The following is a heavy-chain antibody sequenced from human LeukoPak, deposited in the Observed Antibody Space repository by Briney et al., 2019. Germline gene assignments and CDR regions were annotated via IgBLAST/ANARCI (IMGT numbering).Heavy chain of an antibody. CDR3: AREPGIAAAGTDY. CDR1: GYTFTGYY. V-gene: IGHV1-2*02. CDR2: INPNSGGT. D-gene: IGHD6-13*01. J-gene: IGHJ4*02. Sequence: ASVNVSCKASGYTFTGYYMHWVRQAPGQGLEWMGWINPNSGGTNYAQKFQGRVTMTRDTSISTAYMELSRLRSDDTAVYYCAREPGIAAAGTDYWGQGTLVSVSS.